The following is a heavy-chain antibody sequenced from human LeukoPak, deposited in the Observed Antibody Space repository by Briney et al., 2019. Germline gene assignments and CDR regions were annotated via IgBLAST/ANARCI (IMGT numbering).Heavy chain of an antibody. D-gene: IGHD3-10*01. Sequence: ASVKVSCKASGYTFTSYDINWVRQATGQGLEWMGWINPNSGGTNYAQKFQGRVTMTRDTSISTAYMEPSRLRSDDTAVYYCARGITMVRGVIITHDYWGQGTLVTVSS. V-gene: IGHV1-2*02. J-gene: IGHJ4*02. CDR1: GYTFTSYD. CDR2: INPNSGGT. CDR3: ARGITMVRGVIITHDY.